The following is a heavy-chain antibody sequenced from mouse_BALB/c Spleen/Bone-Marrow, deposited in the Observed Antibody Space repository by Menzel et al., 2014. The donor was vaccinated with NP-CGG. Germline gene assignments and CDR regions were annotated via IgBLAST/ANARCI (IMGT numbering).Heavy chain of an antibody. Sequence: VQLQQSGAELAKPGASVKMSCKTSGYTFTTYWIHWVKQRPGQGLEWIGYINPSTGYTEYNQKFKDKATLTADKSSSTAYMQLSSPTSEEFAVYYCTREGIYYGNTWFAYWGQGTLVTVSA. D-gene: IGHD2-1*01. CDR1: GYTFTTYW. CDR2: INPSTGYT. CDR3: TREGIYYGNTWFAY. V-gene: IGHV1-7*01. J-gene: IGHJ3*01.